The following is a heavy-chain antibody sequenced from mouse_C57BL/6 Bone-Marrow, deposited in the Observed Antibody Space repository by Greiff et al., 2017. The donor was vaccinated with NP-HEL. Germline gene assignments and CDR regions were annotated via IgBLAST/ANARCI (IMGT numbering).Heavy chain of an antibody. J-gene: IGHJ1*03. CDR3: ARRGNYYGSSYCYWYFDV. CDR1: GFTFSSYG. D-gene: IGHD1-1*01. CDR2: ISSGGSYT. Sequence: EVQRVESGGDLVKPGGSLKLSCAASGFTFSSYGMSWVRQTPDKRLEWVATISSGGSYTYYPDSVKGRFTISRDNAKNTLYLQMSSLKSEDTAMYYCARRGNYYGSSYCYWYFDVWGTGTTVTVSS. V-gene: IGHV5-6*01.